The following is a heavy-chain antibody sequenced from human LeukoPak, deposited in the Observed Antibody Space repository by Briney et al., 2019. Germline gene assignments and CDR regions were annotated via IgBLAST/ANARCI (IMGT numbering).Heavy chain of an antibody. V-gene: IGHV4-59*01. J-gene: IGHJ4*02. Sequence: SETLCLTCTVSGGSISSYYWSWIRQPPGKGLEWIGYIYYSGSTNYNPSLKSRVTISVDTSKNQFSLKLSSVTAADTAVYYCAGQRGPYYFDYWGQGTLVTVSS. D-gene: IGHD3-10*01. CDR2: IYYSGST. CDR3: AGQRGPYYFDY. CDR1: GGSISSYY.